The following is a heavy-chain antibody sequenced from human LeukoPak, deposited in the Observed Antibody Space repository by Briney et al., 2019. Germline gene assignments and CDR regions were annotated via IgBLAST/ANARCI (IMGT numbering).Heavy chain of an antibody. CDR1: GFTFSSYG. Sequence: GGSLRLSCAASGFTFSSYGMHWVRQAPGKGLEWVAFIRYDGSNKYYADSVKGRFTISRDNSKNPLYLQMNSLRAEDTAVYYCAKVGDSSGYYQNYFDYWGQGALVTVSS. V-gene: IGHV3-30*02. D-gene: IGHD3-22*01. CDR3: AKVGDSSGYYQNYFDY. CDR2: IRYDGSNK. J-gene: IGHJ4*02.